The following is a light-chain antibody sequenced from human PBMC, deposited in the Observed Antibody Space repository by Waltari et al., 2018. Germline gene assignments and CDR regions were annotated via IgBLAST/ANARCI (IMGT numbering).Light chain of an antibody. J-gene: IGKJ5*01. CDR2: AAS. CDR1: QGISSN. V-gene: IGKV1-9*01. CDR3: QQQNSDPIT. Sequence: IQLTQSPSSFSASVGDRVTITCRASQGISSNLAWYQQKPGKAPKLLTSAASTLQSGVPLRFSGSGSGTDFTLTINSLHPEDFATYCCQQQNSDPITFGQGTRLEIK.